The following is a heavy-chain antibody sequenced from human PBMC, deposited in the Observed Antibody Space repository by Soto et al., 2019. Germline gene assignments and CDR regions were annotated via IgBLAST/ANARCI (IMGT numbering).Heavy chain of an antibody. Sequence: GGSLRLSCAASGFSFSDHYMDWVRQAPGKGLEWVGRTRNKVYSFTTEYAASLKGRFTISRDNAKNSLYLQMNSLRADDTAVYYCARVPDSSAYYYYFDYWGQGTLVTVSS. D-gene: IGHD3-22*01. CDR1: GFSFSDHY. V-gene: IGHV3-72*01. CDR3: ARVPDSSAYYYYFDY. CDR2: TRNKVYSFTT. J-gene: IGHJ4*02.